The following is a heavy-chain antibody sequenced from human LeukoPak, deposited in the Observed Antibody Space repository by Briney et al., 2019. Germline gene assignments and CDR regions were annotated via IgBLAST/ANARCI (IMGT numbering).Heavy chain of an antibody. CDR1: GYTFTSYG. D-gene: IGHD6-13*01. CDR2: INPNSGGT. CDR3: ARLGNSSHPYFDY. V-gene: IGHV1-2*02. Sequence: ASVKVSCKASGYTFTSYGISWVRQAPGQGLEWMGWINPNSGGTKYAQNFQGRVTMTRDTSISTAYMDLRGLRSDDTAIYYCARLGNSSHPYFDYWGQGTLVTVSS. J-gene: IGHJ4*02.